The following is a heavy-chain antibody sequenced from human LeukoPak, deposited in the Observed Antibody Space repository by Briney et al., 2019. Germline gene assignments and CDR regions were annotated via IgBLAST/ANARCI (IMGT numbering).Heavy chain of an antibody. CDR1: GGSISSRNW. D-gene: IGHD3-22*01. V-gene: IGHV4-4*02. J-gene: IGHJ4*02. CDR2: IHHSGNI. Sequence: SETLSLTCAVSGGSISSRNWWSWVRQPPGKGLEWIAEIHHSGNINYNPSLKSRVTISVDKSKNQFSLKLSSVTAADTAVYYCATPDSSGYYYLYWGQGTLVTVSS. CDR3: ATPDSSGYYYLY.